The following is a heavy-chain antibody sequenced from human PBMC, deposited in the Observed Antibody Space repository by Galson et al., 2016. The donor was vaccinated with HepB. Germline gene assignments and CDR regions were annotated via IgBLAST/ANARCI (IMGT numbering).Heavy chain of an antibody. J-gene: IGHJ4*02. CDR1: GFSLSTSGVG. V-gene: IGHV2-5*02. CDR2: IYCDDDK. Sequence: ALVKPTQTLTLTCTFSGFSLSTSGVGVGWIRQPPGKALEWLALIYCDDDKRYSPSLKSRLTITKDTSKNQVVLTMTNMDPVDTATYYCAHTVVMANFDYWGQGTLVTVSS. CDR3: AHTVVMANFDY. D-gene: IGHD4-23*01.